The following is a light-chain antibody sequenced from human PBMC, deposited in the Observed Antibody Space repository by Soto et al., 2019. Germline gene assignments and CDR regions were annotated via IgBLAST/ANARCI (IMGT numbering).Light chain of an antibody. Sequence: QSALTQSSSASASLGSSVKLTCTLSSWHSSYIIAWHQQQPGKAPRYLMKLEGSGSYNKGSGVPDRFSGSSSGADRYLTISNLQSEDEADYYCETWDSNVFXTGTKVTVL. CDR2: LEGSGSY. CDR1: SWHSSYI. V-gene: IGLV4-60*03. CDR3: ETWDSNV. J-gene: IGLJ1*01.